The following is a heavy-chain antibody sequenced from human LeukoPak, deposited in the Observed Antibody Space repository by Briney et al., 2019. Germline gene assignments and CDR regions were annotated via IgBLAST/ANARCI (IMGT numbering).Heavy chain of an antibody. V-gene: IGHV4-59*01. CDR3: ARDTPTYSGSYYYYYGMDV. Sequence: SETLSLTCTVSGGSISSYYWSWIRQPPGKGLEWIGYIYYSGSTNYNPSLKSRVTISVDTSKNQFSLKLSSVTAADTAVYYCARDTPTYSGSYYYYYGMDVWGQGTTVTVSS. J-gene: IGHJ6*02. CDR1: GGSISSYY. D-gene: IGHD1-26*01. CDR2: IYYSGST.